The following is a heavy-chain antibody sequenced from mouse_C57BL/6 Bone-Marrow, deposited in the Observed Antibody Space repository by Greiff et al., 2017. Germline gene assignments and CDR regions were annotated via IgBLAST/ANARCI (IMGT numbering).Heavy chain of an antibody. CDR2: MHPNGGSP. V-gene: IGHV1-64*01. J-gene: IGHJ4*01. CDR1: GYTFTNYC. D-gene: IGHD2-4*01. Sequence: QVQLQQPGAELVKPGASVTLSCTASGYTFTNYCMHWVKQRPGQGLEWIGMMHPNGGSPDYNETFKSEAPLSKDKSSRTAYMEISSLTSEDSAVYYCARSYDYDDYTMDYWGQGTSVTVSS. CDR3: ARSYDYDDYTMDY.